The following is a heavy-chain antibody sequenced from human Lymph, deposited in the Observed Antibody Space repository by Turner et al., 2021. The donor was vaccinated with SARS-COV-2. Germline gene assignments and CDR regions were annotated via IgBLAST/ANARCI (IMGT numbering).Heavy chain of an antibody. CDR2: IIPMFGTA. CDR1: GGTFSSHV. CDR3: ARVGSSVVPYYYYGIDV. D-gene: IGHD3-22*01. Sequence: QVQLVQSGTEVKKPGSSVKVSCKASGGTFSSHVISWVRQAPGQGLEWMGGIIPMFGTANYAQKFQGRVTITADESTSTAYMELSSLRSDDTAVYYCARVGSSVVPYYYYGIDVWGQGTTVTVS. J-gene: IGHJ6*02. V-gene: IGHV1-69*01.